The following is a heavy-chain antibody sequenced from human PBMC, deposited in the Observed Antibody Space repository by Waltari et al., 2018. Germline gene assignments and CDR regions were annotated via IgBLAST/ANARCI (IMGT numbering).Heavy chain of an antibody. Sequence: EVQLVESGGGLVQPGGSLKLSCAASGFTFSGSAMHWVRQASGKGLEWVGRIRSKANSYATGDAASVKGRFTISRDDSKNTAYLQMNGLKTEDTAVYYCTRRAPYCGGDCYSSWSTFDYWGQGTLVTVSS. CDR3: TRRAPYCGGDCYSSWSTFDY. V-gene: IGHV3-73*01. CDR2: IRSKANSYAT. J-gene: IGHJ4*02. CDR1: GFTFSGSA. D-gene: IGHD2-21*02.